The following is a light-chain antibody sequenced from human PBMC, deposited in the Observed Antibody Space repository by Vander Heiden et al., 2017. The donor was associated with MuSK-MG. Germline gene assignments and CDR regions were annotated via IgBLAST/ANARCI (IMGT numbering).Light chain of an antibody. Sequence: QSVLTPPPSASGTPGQRVTISCSGSSSNIGSNTVNWYQQLPGTAPKLLIYRNNQRPSGVPDRFSGSKSGTSASLAISGLQSEDEADYYCAAWDDSLNGSVVFGGGTKLTVL. V-gene: IGLV1-44*01. CDR3: AAWDDSLNGSVV. J-gene: IGLJ2*01. CDR1: SSNIGSNT. CDR2: RNN.